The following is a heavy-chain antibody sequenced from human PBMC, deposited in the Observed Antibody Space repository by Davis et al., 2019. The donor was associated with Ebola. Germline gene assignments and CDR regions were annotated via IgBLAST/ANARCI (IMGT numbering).Heavy chain of an antibody. D-gene: IGHD2-2*02. J-gene: IGHJ6*03. V-gene: IGHV5-51*01. Sequence: KVSCKGSGYRFTSYWIGWVRQMPGKGLEWMGIIYPGDSDTRYSPSFQGQVTISADKSISTAYRQWSSLKASDTAMYYCARHGGDCSSTSCNTRHTRYYYYMDVWGKGTTVTVSS. CDR2: IYPGDSDT. CDR3: ARHGGDCSSTSCNTRHTRYYYYMDV. CDR1: GYRFTSYW.